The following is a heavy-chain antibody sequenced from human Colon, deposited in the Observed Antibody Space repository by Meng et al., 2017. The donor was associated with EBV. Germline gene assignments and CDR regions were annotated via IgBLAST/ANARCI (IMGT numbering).Heavy chain of an antibody. Sequence: VQLQESVAVMVKPSETLSFTCAVSGGSISSVYWWTWVRQSPGKGLEWIGEIYHSGSTNYNPSLKSRVTISVDKSKNQFSLKLTSVTAADTAVYYCARGGYYSFDYWGQRTLVTVSS. J-gene: IGHJ4*02. CDR3: ARGGYYSFDY. CDR2: IYHSGST. CDR1: GGSISSVYW. V-gene: IGHV4-4*02. D-gene: IGHD5-18*01.